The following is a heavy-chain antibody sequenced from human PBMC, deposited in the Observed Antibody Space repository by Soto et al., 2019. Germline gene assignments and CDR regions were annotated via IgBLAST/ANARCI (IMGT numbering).Heavy chain of an antibody. V-gene: IGHV1-69*12. D-gene: IGHD2-15*01. CDR2: IIPIFGTA. CDR1: EGTFSSYA. CDR3: ARESRYCSGGSCYFLPGIDY. Sequence: QVQMVQSGAEVKKPGSSVKVSCKASEGTFSSYAISWVRQAPGQGLEWMGGIIPIFGTANYAQKFQGRVTITADEYMSTAYMELSSLRSEDTAVYYCARESRYCSGGSCYFLPGIDYWGQGTLVTISS. J-gene: IGHJ4*02.